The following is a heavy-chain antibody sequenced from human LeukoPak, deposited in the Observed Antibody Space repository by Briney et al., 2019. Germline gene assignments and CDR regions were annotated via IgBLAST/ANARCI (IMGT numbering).Heavy chain of an antibody. CDR1: VFTFSSYW. Sequence: GGSLRFSCAASVFTFSSYWMNWVRQPPGKGPEWVANIKKDGSEKYYVDSVKGRFTISRDNAKNSVYLQMNSLRAEDTAVYYCARDPSRGYSYGYGDNWGQGTLVAVSS. J-gene: IGHJ4*02. CDR2: IKKDGSEK. CDR3: ARDPSRGYSYGYGDN. D-gene: IGHD5-18*01. V-gene: IGHV3-7*01.